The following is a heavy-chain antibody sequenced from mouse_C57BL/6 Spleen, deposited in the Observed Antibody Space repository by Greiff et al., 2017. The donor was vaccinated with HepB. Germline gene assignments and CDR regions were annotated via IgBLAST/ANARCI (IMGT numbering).Heavy chain of an antibody. V-gene: IGHV1-54*01. J-gene: IGHJ2*01. CDR1: GYAFTNYL. Sequence: QVQLQQSGAELVRPGTSVKVSCKASGYAFTNYLIEWVKQRPGQGLEWIGVINPGSGGTNYNEKFKGKATLTAYKASSTSYMQLSSLTSEDSAVYFCALGFISTVVAHFYYWGQGTTLTVSS. D-gene: IGHD1-1*01. CDR2: INPGSGGT. CDR3: ALGFISTVVAHFYY.